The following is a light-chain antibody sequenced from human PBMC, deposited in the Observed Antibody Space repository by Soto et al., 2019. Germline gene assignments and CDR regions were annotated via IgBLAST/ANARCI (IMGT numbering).Light chain of an antibody. CDR2: DVS. V-gene: IGLV2-14*01. Sequence: SALTQPASLSGSPGQSITISRPGNRSEAGGYNYVSWYQQHPGKAPKFMIYDVSNRPSGVSNRFSGSKSGNTASLTISGLQAEDEADYYCSSYTTSNTRQIVFGTGTKVTVL. J-gene: IGLJ1*01. CDR1: RSEAGGYNY. CDR3: SSYTTSNTRQIV.